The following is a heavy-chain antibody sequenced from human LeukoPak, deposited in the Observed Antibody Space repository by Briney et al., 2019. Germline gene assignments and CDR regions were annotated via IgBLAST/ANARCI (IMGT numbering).Heavy chain of an antibody. CDR1: GFTFSNYG. D-gene: IGHD3-9*01. Sequence: GGSLRLSCTFSGFTFSNYGMNWVRQAPGKGLEWISSIGFSGGPIYYTDSVKGRFTISRDNAKYSLYLQMNNLRAEDTAVYFCARDYFASRASGMDVWGKGISVTVSS. CDR3: ARDYFASRASGMDV. CDR2: IGFSGGPI. J-gene: IGHJ6*03. V-gene: IGHV3-48*01.